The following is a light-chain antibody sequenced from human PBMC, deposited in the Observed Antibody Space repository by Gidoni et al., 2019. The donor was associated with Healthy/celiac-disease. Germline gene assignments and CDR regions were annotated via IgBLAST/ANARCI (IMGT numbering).Light chain of an antibody. CDR1: SSNIGAGYD. CDR2: GNS. CDR3: QSYDSSLSVDVV. J-gene: IGLJ2*01. Sequence: QYVLTQPPSVSGAPGQRVTISCTGSSSNIGAGYDLHWYQQLPGTAPKLLIYGNSNRPSGVPDRFSGSKSGTSASLAITGLQAEDEADYYCQSYDSSLSVDVVFGGGTKLTVL. V-gene: IGLV1-40*01.